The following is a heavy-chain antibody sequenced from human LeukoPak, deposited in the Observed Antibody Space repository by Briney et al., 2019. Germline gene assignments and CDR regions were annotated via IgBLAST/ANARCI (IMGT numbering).Heavy chain of an antibody. J-gene: IGHJ4*02. CDR1: GYTFTSYD. CDR3: ARRFGCGGDCYWASYFDY. CDR2: MNPNSGNT. D-gene: IGHD2-21*01. V-gene: IGHV1-8*01. Sequence: ASVKVSCKASGYTFTSYDINWVRQATGQGLEWMGWMNPNSGNTGYAQKFQGRVTMTRNTSISTAYMELSSLRSEDTAVYYCARRFGCGGDCYWASYFDYWGQGTLVTVSS.